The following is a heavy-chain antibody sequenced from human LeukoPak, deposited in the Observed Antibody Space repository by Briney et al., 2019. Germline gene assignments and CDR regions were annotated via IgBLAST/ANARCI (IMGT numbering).Heavy chain of an antibody. V-gene: IGHV3-23*01. CDR3: AKDRSCTNDICHGDFDY. D-gene: IGHD2-8*01. CDR2: ISGSGGST. Sequence: PGGSLTLSCAAYGFTFSSYAVSWVRQAPGKGLEWVSSISGSGGSTYSADSVKGRFTISRDNSKNTQNLQMNSFRSKYTARDHCAKDRSCTNDICHGDFDYWGQGTLVTVSS. CDR1: GFTFSSYA. J-gene: IGHJ4*02.